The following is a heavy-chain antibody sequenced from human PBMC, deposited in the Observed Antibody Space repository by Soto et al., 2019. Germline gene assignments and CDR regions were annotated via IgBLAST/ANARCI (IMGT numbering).Heavy chain of an antibody. CDR3: ATILDSSWYHYNCFDP. D-gene: IGHD6-13*01. Sequence: ASVKVSCKVSGYTLTGLSMHWVRQAPGKGLEWMGGFDPEDGETIYAQKFQGRVTMTEDTSTDTAYMELSSLRSEDTAVYYCATILDSSWYHYNCFDPWGQGTLVTVSS. CDR1: GYTLTGLS. V-gene: IGHV1-24*01. J-gene: IGHJ5*02. CDR2: FDPEDGET.